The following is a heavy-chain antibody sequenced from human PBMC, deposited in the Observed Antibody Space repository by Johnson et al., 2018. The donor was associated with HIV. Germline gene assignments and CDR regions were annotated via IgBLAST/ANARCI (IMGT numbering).Heavy chain of an antibody. CDR1: GFTFSSYG. V-gene: IGHV3-33*06. Sequence: QVQLVESGGGVVQPGRSLRLSCAASGFTFSSYGMHWVRQAPGKGLEWVAVIWYDGSNKYYADSVKGRFTISRDNSKNTLYLQMNRLRTEDTALYYCAKLVGATHPIDIWGQGTMVTVSS. D-gene: IGHD2-8*02. J-gene: IGHJ3*02. CDR3: AKLVGATHPIDI. CDR2: IWYDGSNK.